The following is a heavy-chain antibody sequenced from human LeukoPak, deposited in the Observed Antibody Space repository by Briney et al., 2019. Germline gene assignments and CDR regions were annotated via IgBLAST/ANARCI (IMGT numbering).Heavy chain of an antibody. Sequence: GGSVRLPCTASGLPLSFHHMVCPRHAPEGGREWVARTRDRARRHTTEHDASAEGRFTISRDDSKISVYLQMNSLKTEDTAVYYCARAGEEGPHSAFDIWGQGTVVTVSS. J-gene: IGHJ3*02. CDR2: TRDRARRHTT. CDR1: GLPLSFHH. V-gene: IGHV3-72*01. D-gene: IGHD7-27*01. CDR3: ARAGEEGPHSAFDI.